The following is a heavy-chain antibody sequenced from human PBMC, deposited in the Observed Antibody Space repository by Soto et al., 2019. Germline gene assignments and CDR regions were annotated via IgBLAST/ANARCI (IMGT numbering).Heavy chain of an antibody. V-gene: IGHV4-59*01. CDR1: GGSISSYY. J-gene: IGHJ4*02. Sequence: QVQLQESGPGLVKPSETLSLTCTVSGGSISSYYWSWIRQPPGKGLEWIGYIYYSGSTNYNPSLRSRVTISLDTSRNQFSLKLSSVTAADTAVFYCAREYANSPEAFDYWGRGTLVTVSS. CDR3: AREYANSPEAFDY. D-gene: IGHD2-2*01. CDR2: IYYSGST.